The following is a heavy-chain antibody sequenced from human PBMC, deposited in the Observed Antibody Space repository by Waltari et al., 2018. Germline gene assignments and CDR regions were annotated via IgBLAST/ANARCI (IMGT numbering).Heavy chain of an antibody. D-gene: IGHD1-1*01. V-gene: IGHV3-30-3*01. J-gene: IGHJ4*02. CDR2: ISYDGSNK. Sequence: QVQLVESGGGVVQPGRSLRLSCAASGFTFSSYAMHWVRQAPGKGLEGVAVISYDGSNKYHADSVKGRFTISRDNSKNTLYLQMNSLRAEDTAVYYCARDQSERFNNYFDYWGQGTLVTVSS. CDR1: GFTFSSYA. CDR3: ARDQSERFNNYFDY.